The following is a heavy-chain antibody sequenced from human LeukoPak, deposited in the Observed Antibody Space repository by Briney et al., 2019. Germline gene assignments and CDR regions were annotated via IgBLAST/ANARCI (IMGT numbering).Heavy chain of an antibody. V-gene: IGHV1-46*01. J-gene: IGHJ4*02. CDR1: GYTFTSYY. CDR3: AREGVGATTGDY. CDR2: INPSGGST. Sequence: ASVKVSCKASGYTFTSYYMHWVRQAPGQGLEWMGIINPSGGSTGYAQKFHGRVTMTRDTSTSTVYMELSSLRSEDTAVYYCAREGVGATTGDYWGQGTLVTVSS. D-gene: IGHD1-26*01.